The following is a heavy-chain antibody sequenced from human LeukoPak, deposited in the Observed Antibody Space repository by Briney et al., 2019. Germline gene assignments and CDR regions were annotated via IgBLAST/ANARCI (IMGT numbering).Heavy chain of an antibody. J-gene: IGHJ4*02. CDR1: GFTFNNYA. CDR3: AKSGTVTSATASGTEWVKPYYFDY. Sequence: PGGSLRLSCAASGFTFNNYAMTWVRQAPGKGLEWVSGIGGGGGSSYYADSVKGRFTISRDNSKNTLYLQMNSLRAEDAAVYYCAKSGTVTSATASGTEWVKPYYFDYWGQGTLVTVSS. V-gene: IGHV3-23*01. D-gene: IGHD2-15*01. CDR2: IGGGGGSS.